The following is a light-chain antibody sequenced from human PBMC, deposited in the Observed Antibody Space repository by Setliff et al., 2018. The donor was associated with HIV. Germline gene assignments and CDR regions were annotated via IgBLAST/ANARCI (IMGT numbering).Light chain of an antibody. J-gene: IGLJ1*01. CDR2: EVS. Sequence: QSVLTQPRSVSGSPGQSVAISCTGTSSDVGGSDYVSWYQHHPGKAPKLIIYEVSKRPSGVPARFSGSKSGNTASLTVSGLLPEDEADYYCSSYAGSDTLYVFGSGTKVTVL. CDR3: SSYAGSDTLYV. CDR1: SSDVGGSDY. V-gene: IGLV2-11*01.